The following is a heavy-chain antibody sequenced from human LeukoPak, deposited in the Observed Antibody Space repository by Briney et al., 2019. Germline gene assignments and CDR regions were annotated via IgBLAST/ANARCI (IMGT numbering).Heavy chain of an antibody. CDR1: GGSFSGYY. J-gene: IGHJ2*01. Sequence: SETLSLTCAVYGGSFSGYYWSWIRQPPGKGLEWIGEINHSGSTNYNPSLKSRVTISVDTSKNQFSLKLSSVTAADTGVYYCARLWHDSSGGRSTYWYFDLWGRGTLVTVSS. CDR3: ARLWHDSSGGRSTYWYFDL. CDR2: INHSGST. V-gene: IGHV4-34*01. D-gene: IGHD3-22*01.